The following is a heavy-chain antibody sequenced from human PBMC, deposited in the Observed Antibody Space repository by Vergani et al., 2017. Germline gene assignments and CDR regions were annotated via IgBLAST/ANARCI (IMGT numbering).Heavy chain of an antibody. CDR2: IYYSGST. CDR1: GGSISSYY. CDR3: ASLKGIFDGRREPDYYYYMDV. Sequence: QVQLQESGPGLVKPSETLSLTCTVSGGSISSYYWSWIRQPPGKGLEWIGYIYYSGSTNYNPSLKSRVTISVDTSKNQFSLKLSSVTAADTAVYYCASLKGIFDGRREPDYYYYMDVWGKGTTVTVSS. V-gene: IGHV4-59*01. D-gene: IGHD3-3*01. J-gene: IGHJ6*03.